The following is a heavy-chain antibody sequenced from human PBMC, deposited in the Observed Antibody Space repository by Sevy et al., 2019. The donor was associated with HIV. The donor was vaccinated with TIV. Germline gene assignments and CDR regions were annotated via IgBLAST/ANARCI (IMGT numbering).Heavy chain of an antibody. D-gene: IGHD1-26*01. Sequence: GGSLRLSCAASGFTFSSAWMNWVRQAPEKGLEWVGRIKTEADGGIADYAAPVKGRFIISRDDSKNTLYLQMHSLTTEDTAAYCCTTVRRWDSGASENWGQGTQVTVSS. CDR3: TTVRRWDSGASEN. V-gene: IGHV3-15*01. CDR1: GFTFSSAW. J-gene: IGHJ4*02. CDR2: IKTEADGGIA.